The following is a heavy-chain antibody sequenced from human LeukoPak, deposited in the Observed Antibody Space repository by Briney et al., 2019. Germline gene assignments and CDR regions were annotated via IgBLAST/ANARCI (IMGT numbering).Heavy chain of an antibody. J-gene: IGHJ3*02. CDR1: GFTFSNYG. CDR2: ISDDGGNK. D-gene: IGHD3-10*01. V-gene: IGHV3-30*03. CDR3: VRELSGSRDI. Sequence: GRSLRLSCAASGFTFSNYGMHWVRQAPGKGLEWVAVISDDGGNKYYADSVEGRFTISRDNSKNTLYLQMNSLRAEDTAVYYCVRELSGSRDIWGQGTMVTVSS.